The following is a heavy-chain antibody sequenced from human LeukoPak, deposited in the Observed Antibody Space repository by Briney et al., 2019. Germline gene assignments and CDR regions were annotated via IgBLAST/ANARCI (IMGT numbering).Heavy chain of an antibody. J-gene: IGHJ4*02. CDR3: AREMATINPFFDY. D-gene: IGHD5-24*01. V-gene: IGHV3-48*04. Sequence: PGGSLRLSCAASGFTFSSYSMNWVRQAPGKGLEWVSYISSSSSTIYYADSVKGRFTISRDNAKNSLYLQMNSLRAEDMAAYYCAREMATINPFFDYWGQGTLVTVSS. CDR2: ISSSSSTI. CDR1: GFTFSSYS.